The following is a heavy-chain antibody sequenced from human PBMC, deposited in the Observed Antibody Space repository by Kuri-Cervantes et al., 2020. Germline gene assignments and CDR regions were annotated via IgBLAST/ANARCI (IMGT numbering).Heavy chain of an antibody. V-gene: IGHV1-2*04. J-gene: IGHJ3*02. CDR3: ARDADFQWPDAFDI. Sequence: ASVKVSCKASGYTFTSYDINWVRQATGQGLEWMGWMNPNSGGTNYAQKFQGWVTMTRDTSISTAYMELSRLRSDDTAVYYCARDADFQWPDAFDIWGQGTMVTVSS. CDR1: GYTFTSYD. CDR2: MNPNSGGT. D-gene: IGHD6-19*01.